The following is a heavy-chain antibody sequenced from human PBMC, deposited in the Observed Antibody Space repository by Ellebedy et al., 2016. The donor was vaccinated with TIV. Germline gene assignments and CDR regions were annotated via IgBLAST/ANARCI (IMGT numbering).Heavy chain of an antibody. CDR2: IYTSGST. D-gene: IGHD5-24*01. Sequence: SETLSLXCTVSGGSISSGSYYWSWIRQPAGKGLEWIGRIYTSGSTNYNPSLKSRVTMSVDTSKNQFSLKLSSVTAADTAVYYCARIDGYNYSNDAFDIWGQGTMVTVSS. J-gene: IGHJ3*02. CDR3: ARIDGYNYSNDAFDI. CDR1: GGSISSGSYY. V-gene: IGHV4-61*02.